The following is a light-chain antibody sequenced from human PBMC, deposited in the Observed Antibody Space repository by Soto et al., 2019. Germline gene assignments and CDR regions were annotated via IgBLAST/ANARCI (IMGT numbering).Light chain of an antibody. V-gene: IGKV1-12*01. J-gene: IGKJ1*01. Sequence: DIQMTQAPSSVSASVGDRVTITCRASQDINNRVVWFQQRPGRAPKYLIQAASILQSGFPSRFSATASGTDFTLTIDSLQPEDFATYYCLQVKNFPRTFGQGTKLEIK. CDR3: LQVKNFPRT. CDR2: AAS. CDR1: QDINNR.